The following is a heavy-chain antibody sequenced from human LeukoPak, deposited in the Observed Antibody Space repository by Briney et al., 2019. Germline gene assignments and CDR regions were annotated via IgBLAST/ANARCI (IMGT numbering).Heavy chain of an antibody. Sequence: GGSLRLSCAASGFTFSSYGMSWVRQAPGKGLEWVGRIKSKTDGGTTDYAAPVKGRFTISRDDSKNTLYLQMNSLKTEDTAVYYCGRSGRYRPSDLWGQGTLVIVSS. CDR3: GRSGRYRPSDL. V-gene: IGHV3-15*01. CDR2: IKSKTDGGTT. J-gene: IGHJ5*02. CDR1: GFTFSSYG. D-gene: IGHD1-26*01.